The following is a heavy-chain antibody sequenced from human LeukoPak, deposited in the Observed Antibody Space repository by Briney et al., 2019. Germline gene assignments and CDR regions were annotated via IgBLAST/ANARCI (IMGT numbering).Heavy chain of an antibody. D-gene: IGHD2-21*01. CDR3: ARLGASDATTDLFPAWFDP. CDR2: IYSSGSA. CDR1: GNSISTYY. V-gene: IGHV4-4*09. J-gene: IGHJ5*02. Sequence: PSETLSLTCTVSGNSISTYYWSWIQQSPGKGLECIGYIYSSGSAYYNPSLTSRVTISVDTSKNQFSLKLSSVTAADTAVYYCARLGASDATTDLFPAWFDPWGQGTLVTVSS.